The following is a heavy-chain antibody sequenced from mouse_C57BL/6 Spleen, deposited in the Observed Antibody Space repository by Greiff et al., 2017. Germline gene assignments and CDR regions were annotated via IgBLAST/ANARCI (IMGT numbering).Heavy chain of an antibody. CDR1: GYSFTGYY. D-gene: IGHD2-4*01. J-gene: IGHJ3*01. CDR3: ARNYYDYGFAY. Sequence: EVQLVESGPELVKPGASVKISCKASGYSFTGYYMNWVKQSPEKSLEWIGEINPSTGGTTYNQKFKAKATLTVDKSSSTAYMQLKSLTSEDSAVYYCARNYYDYGFAYWGQGTLVTVSA. V-gene: IGHV1-42*01. CDR2: INPSTGGT.